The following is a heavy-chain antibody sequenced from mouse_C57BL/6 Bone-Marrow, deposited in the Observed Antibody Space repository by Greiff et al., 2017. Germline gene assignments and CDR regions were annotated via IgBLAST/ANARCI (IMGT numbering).Heavy chain of an antibody. D-gene: IGHD2-12*01. J-gene: IGHJ1*03. CDR1: GYTFTSYW. CDR3: ARWEGIHSWYFAD. CDR2: LDPSGSYT. V-gene: IGHV1-69*01. Sequence: VQLQQPGAELVMPGASVKLSCKASGYTFTSYWIHWVKQRPGQGLEWIGELDPSGSYTNYNQTFKGKSTLTVDKSSRTAYMQLSSLTSEDSAVXYGARWEGIHSWYFADWGKGTTVTVSS.